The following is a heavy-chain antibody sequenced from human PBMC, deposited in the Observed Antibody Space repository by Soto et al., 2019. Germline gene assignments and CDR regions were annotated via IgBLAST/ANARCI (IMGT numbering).Heavy chain of an antibody. Sequence: SETLSLTCTVSGCSISSGGYYWSWIRQHPGKGLEWIGYIYYSGSTYYNPSLKSRVTISVDTSKNQFSLKLSSVTAADTAVYYCARATYDSSGYYYFDYWGQGTLVTVSS. V-gene: IGHV4-31*03. CDR2: IYYSGST. CDR1: GCSISSGGYY. J-gene: IGHJ4*02. D-gene: IGHD3-22*01. CDR3: ARATYDSSGYYYFDY.